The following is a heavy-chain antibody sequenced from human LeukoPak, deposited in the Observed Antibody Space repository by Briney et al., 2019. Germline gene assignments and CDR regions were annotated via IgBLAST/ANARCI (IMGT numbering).Heavy chain of an antibody. D-gene: IGHD3-22*01. J-gene: IGHJ4*02. V-gene: IGHV1-8*01. CDR2: MNPNSGNT. CDR3: ARGGYDSSGFDFDY. Sequence: ASVKVSCKASGYTFTSYDINWVRQAPGQGLERMGWMNPNSGNTGYAQKFQGRVTMTRNTSISTAHMELSSLRSEDTAVYYCARGGYDSSGFDFDYWGQGTLVTVSS. CDR1: GYTFTSYD.